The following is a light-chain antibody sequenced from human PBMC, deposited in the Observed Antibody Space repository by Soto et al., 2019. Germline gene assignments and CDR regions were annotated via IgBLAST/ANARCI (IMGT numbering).Light chain of an antibody. CDR2: DAS. CDR3: QQYNDWPLS. CDR1: QNVRTN. Sequence: EIVMTQSPATLSVSPGDRATLSCRASQNVRTNLAWYHQKPGQAPRLLISDASTRATGIPARFSGSGSGTDFTLTIPRLQSEDFAVYYCQQYNDWPLSFGGGPKVEIK. V-gene: IGKV3-15*01. J-gene: IGKJ4*01.